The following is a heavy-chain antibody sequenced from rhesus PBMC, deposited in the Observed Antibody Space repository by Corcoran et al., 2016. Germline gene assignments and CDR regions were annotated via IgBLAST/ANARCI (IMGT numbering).Heavy chain of an antibody. CDR2: IYGRSTST. J-gene: IGHJ4*01. CDR1: GGSISDSYW. D-gene: IGHD3-28*01. V-gene: IGHV4S10*01. CDR3: ASHGYYDSGYYRSVDY. Sequence: QVQLQESGPGVVKPSETLSLTCAVSGGSISDSYWWSWIRQPPGKGLEWIGDIYGRSTSTTPNPSLKSRVTISKDTSKNQFSLKLSSVTAADTAVYYCASHGYYDSGYYRSVDYWGQGVMVTVSS.